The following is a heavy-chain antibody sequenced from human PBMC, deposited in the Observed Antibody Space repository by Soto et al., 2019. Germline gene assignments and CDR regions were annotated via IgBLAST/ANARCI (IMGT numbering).Heavy chain of an antibody. CDR2: IYWNDDK. D-gene: IGHD3-10*01. J-gene: IGHJ4*02. CDR3: AHRAMVRGVIIRYRPDYYFDY. Sequence: SGPTLVNPTQTLTLTCTFSGFSLSTSGVGVGWIRQPPGKALEWLALIYWNDDKRYSPSLKSRLTITKDTSKNQVVLTMTNMDPVDTATYYCAHRAMVRGVIIRYRPDYYFDYWGQGTLVTVSS. CDR1: GFSLSTSGVG. V-gene: IGHV2-5*01.